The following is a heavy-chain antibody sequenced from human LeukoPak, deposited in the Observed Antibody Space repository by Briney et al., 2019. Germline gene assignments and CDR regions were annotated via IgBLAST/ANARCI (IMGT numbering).Heavy chain of an antibody. CDR3: AKDANYGDYIPYDY. Sequence: GGSLRLSCAASGFTFSSYGMHWVRQAPGKGLEWVAVISYDGSNKYYADSVKGRFTISRDNSKNTLYLQMNSLRAEDTAVYYCAKDANYGDYIPYDYWGQGTLVTVSS. CDR1: GFTFSSYG. D-gene: IGHD4-17*01. V-gene: IGHV3-30*18. CDR2: ISYDGSNK. J-gene: IGHJ4*02.